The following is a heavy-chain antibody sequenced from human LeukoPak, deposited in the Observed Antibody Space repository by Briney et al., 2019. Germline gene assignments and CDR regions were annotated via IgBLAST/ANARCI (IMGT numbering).Heavy chain of an antibody. CDR2: ISWNSGSI. V-gene: IGHV3-9*01. CDR3: AKGLRITMVRGVIGDAFDI. J-gene: IGHJ3*02. D-gene: IGHD3-10*01. CDR1: GFTFDDYA. Sequence: PGRSLRLSCAASGFTFDDYAMHWVRQAPGKGLEWVSGISWNSGSIGYADSVKGRFTISRDNAKNSLYLQMNSLRAEDTALYYCAKGLRITMVRGVIGDAFDIWGQGTMVTVSS.